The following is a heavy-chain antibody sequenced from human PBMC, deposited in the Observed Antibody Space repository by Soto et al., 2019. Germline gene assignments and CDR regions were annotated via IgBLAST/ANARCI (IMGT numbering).Heavy chain of an antibody. J-gene: IGHJ4*02. D-gene: IGHD3-10*01. CDR3: ARTLWFGELLYQSDF. V-gene: IGHV3-23*01. Sequence: EVQLLESGGGLVQPGGSLRLSCAASGFTFSTYAMNWVRQAPGKGLEWVSTISASGGSTYYSDSVKGRFTISRDSSKDTLYLQMNSLRAEDTAVYYCARTLWFGELLYQSDFWGQGALVTVSS. CDR2: ISASGGST. CDR1: GFTFSTYA.